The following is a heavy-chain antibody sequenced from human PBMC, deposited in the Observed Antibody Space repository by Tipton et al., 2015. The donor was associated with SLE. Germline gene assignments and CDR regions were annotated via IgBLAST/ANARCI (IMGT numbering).Heavy chain of an antibody. Sequence: QSGPEVKKPGASVKVSCKASGYTFTGYYMHWVRQAPGQGLEWMGRINPNSGGTNYAQKFQGRVTMTRDTSISTAYMELRSLRSDDTAVYYCASPYSSSWSSGVAFDIWGQGTMVTVSS. V-gene: IGHV1-2*06. J-gene: IGHJ3*02. CDR3: ASPYSSSWSSGVAFDI. D-gene: IGHD6-13*01. CDR2: INPNSGGT. CDR1: GYTFTGYY.